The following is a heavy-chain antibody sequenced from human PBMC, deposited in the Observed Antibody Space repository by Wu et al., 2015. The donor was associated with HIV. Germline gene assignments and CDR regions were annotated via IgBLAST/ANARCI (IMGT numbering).Heavy chain of an antibody. CDR1: GYTLTSYD. CDR2: INPNNGYT. D-gene: IGHD4-17*01. CDR3: ARGYDYGDYVSLDH. Sequence: QVQLVQSGAEVKKPGASVKVSCKASGYTLTSYDIHWVRQATGQGLEWLGWINPNNGYTGYAQKFQGRVTLTRSTSESTAYMELSNLRSEDSAVYFCARGYDYGDYVSLDHWGQGTLVIVSS. V-gene: IGHV1-8*01. J-gene: IGHJ4*02.